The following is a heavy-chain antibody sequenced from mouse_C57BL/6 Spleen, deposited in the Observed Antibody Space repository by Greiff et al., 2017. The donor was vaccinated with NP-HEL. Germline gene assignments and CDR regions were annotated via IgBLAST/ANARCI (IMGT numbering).Heavy chain of an antibody. J-gene: IGHJ3*01. Sequence: EVQLQQSGPELVKPGASVKISCKASGYTFTDYYMNWVKQSHGKSLEWIGDINPNNGGTSYNQKFKGKATLTVDNSSSTAYMELRSLTSEDSAVYYCARGGIPYYDDDDVSWFDYWGQGTLVTVSA. CDR2: INPNNGGT. CDR3: ARGGIPYYDDDDVSWFDY. V-gene: IGHV1-26*01. D-gene: IGHD2-4*01. CDR1: GYTFTDYY.